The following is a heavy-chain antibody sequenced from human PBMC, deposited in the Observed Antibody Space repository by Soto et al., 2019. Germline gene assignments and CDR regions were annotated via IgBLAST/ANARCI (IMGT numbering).Heavy chain of an antibody. J-gene: IGHJ4*02. CDR2: IFYTGST. CDR3: ARSGHSVGGVV. D-gene: IGHD3-16*01. CDR1: CGSMSGYY. V-gene: IGHV4-59*01. Sequence: SETLSLTCTVSCGSMSGYYCSWIRQPPGKGLEYIGYIFYTGSTSYNASLTSRVAISLDTPNNQISLKLKSVTAADTAVYYCARSGHSVGGVVWGQGVLVTVSS.